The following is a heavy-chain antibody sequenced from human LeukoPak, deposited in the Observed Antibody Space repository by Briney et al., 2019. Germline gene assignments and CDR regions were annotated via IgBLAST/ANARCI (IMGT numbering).Heavy chain of an antibody. D-gene: IGHD5-18*01. Sequence: ASVKVSCKASGYTFTGYYMHWVRQAPGQGLEWMGWINPNSGGTNYAQKFQGRVTMTRDTSISTAYMELSRLRSDDTAVYYCARMVDVGNGYVGGFDYWGQGTLVTVSS. V-gene: IGHV1-2*02. CDR3: ARMVDVGNGYVGGFDY. J-gene: IGHJ4*02. CDR1: GYTFTGYY. CDR2: INPNSGGT.